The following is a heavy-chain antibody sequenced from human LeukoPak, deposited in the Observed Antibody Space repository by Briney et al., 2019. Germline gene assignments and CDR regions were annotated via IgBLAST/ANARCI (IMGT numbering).Heavy chain of an antibody. Sequence: PGGSLRLSCTASGFTFGDYAMTWVRQAPGKGLEWVGFIASGTYGGTAEYAASVKGRFIISRDDSKSIAYLQMNSLKTEDTAVYYCTRDQTPYYWGQGTLVTVSS. J-gene: IGHJ4*02. CDR3: TRDQTPYY. V-gene: IGHV3-49*04. CDR2: IASGTYGGTA. CDR1: GFTFGDYA.